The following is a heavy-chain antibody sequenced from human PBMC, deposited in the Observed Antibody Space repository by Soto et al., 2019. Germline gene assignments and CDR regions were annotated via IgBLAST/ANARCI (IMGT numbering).Heavy chain of an antibody. D-gene: IGHD2-2*01. Sequence: EVQLVESGGGLIQPGGSLRLSCAASGFTVSSNYMSWVRQAPGKGLEWVSVIYSDGSTYFADSVKGRFTISRDNSKNTRDLQRTSLRAGDPALYYCAGGGGGYCISTSCQSPFDYWGQGTLVTVSS. V-gene: IGHV3-53*01. CDR2: IYSDGST. CDR3: AGGGGGYCISTSCQSPFDY. CDR1: GFTVSSNY. J-gene: IGHJ4*02.